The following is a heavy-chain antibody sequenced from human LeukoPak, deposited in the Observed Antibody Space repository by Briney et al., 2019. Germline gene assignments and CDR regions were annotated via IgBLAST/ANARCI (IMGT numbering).Heavy chain of an antibody. CDR2: INPKSGRT. V-gene: IGHV1-2*02. J-gene: IGHJ5*02. D-gene: IGHD3-3*01. CDR1: GYSFTDYY. CDR3: ARADFVDAGPYLIGP. Sequence: GASVKVSCKTSGYSFTDYYIHWVRQAHGQGLEWMGWINPKSGRTSTARKFQGRVTMTRDPSISTVYMDMAWLTSDDTAIYFCARADFVDAGPYLIGPWGQGTLVTVSS.